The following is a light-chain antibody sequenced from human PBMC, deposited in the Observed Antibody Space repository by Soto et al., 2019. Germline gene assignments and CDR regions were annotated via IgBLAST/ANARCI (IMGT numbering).Light chain of an antibody. CDR1: QDISNY. CDR2: DAS. Sequence: DVQMTQSPSSLSASVGDRVTITCQASQDISNYLNWYQHKPGKAPKLLIYDASNLETGVPSRFSGSGSGTDFTFTISSLQPEDIATYSCQHYDTVPLTFGPGTKVDIK. V-gene: IGKV1-33*01. J-gene: IGKJ3*01. CDR3: QHYDTVPLT.